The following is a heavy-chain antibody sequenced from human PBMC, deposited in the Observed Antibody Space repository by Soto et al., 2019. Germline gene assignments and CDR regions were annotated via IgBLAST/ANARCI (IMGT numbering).Heavy chain of an antibody. CDR3: ARDRGYDAHDYYYNAMDV. CDR1: GFTFRTYT. D-gene: IGHD2-15*01. CDR2: IRGFSPYT. J-gene: IGHJ6*02. V-gene: IGHV3-21*01. Sequence: GGSLRLSCISSGFTFRTYTMDWVRQAPGKGLEWVSGIRGFSPYTFYAESVKGRFTISRDNAKNSLYLQMNSLRAEDTAVYYCARDRGYDAHDYYYNAMDVWGQGTTVTVSS.